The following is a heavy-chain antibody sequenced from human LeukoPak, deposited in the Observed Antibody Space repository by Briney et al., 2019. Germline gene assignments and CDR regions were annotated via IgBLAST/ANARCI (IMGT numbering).Heavy chain of an antibody. Sequence: GASVKVPCKASGGTFSSYALSWVRQAPGQGLEWMGGIIPIFGTANYAQKFQGRVTITADESTSTAYMELNSLRSEDTAAYYCAAVVPAVMGYFDYWGQGTLVTVSS. CDR2: IIPIFGTA. CDR1: GGTFSSYA. D-gene: IGHD2-2*01. J-gene: IGHJ4*02. V-gene: IGHV1-69*01. CDR3: AAVVPAVMGYFDY.